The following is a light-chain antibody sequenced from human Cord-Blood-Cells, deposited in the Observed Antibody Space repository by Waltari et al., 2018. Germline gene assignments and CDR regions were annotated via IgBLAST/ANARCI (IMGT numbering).Light chain of an antibody. CDR3: CSYAGSYTVV. CDR2: DLS. Sequence: HSALTQTRSLSGSTGHADTTPCNASSSDVVGYNYLSCYQQHHCKAPKLMIYDLSKRPSGVPDRFSGSKSGNTASLTISGLQAEDEADYYCCSYAGSYTVVFGGGTKLTVL. CDR1: SSDVVGYNY. J-gene: IGLJ2*01. V-gene: IGLV2-11*01.